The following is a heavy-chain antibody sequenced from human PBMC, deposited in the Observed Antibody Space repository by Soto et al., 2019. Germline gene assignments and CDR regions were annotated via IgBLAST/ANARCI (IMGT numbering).Heavy chain of an antibody. CDR1: GFIFDDYA. CDR3: VKDVDYDISGWRDP. Sequence: SLRLSCAASGFIFDDYAMYWVRQAPGKGLEWVSGINWNSGSIVYADSVKGRFTISRDNAKNSLYLQMNSLRVEDTALYYCVKDVDYDISGWRDPWGQGTLVTGSS. CDR2: INWNSGSI. D-gene: IGHD3-9*01. J-gene: IGHJ5*02. V-gene: IGHV3-9*01.